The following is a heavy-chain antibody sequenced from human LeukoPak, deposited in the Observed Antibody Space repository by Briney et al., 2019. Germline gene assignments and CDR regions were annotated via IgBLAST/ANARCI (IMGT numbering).Heavy chain of an antibody. Sequence: SGTLSLTCVVSGGSITSDNWWSWVRQPPGKGLEWIGEIHQSESINYNPSLKSRVTISLDKSKNQFSLKLSSVTAADTAVYYCARGSRWHPYYFGYWGQGVLVTVSS. CDR1: GGSITSDNW. D-gene: IGHD2-15*01. CDR3: ARGSRWHPYYFGY. CDR2: IHQSESI. J-gene: IGHJ4*02. V-gene: IGHV4-4*02.